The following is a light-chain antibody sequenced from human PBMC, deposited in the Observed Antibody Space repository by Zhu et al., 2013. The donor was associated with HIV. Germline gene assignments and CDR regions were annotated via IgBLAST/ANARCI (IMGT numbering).Light chain of an antibody. CDR2: GSS. CDR1: QTVSYRH. V-gene: IGKV3-20*01. CDR3: QQYGSSPGT. J-gene: IGKJ1*01. Sequence: EIVLMQSPGTLSLSPGERATLSCRASQTVSYRHIAWYQQKPGQPPRLLLYGSSNRAPGIPDRFSGSGSGTDFTLTISRLEPEDFAVYYCQQYGSSPGTFGQGTKVEIK.